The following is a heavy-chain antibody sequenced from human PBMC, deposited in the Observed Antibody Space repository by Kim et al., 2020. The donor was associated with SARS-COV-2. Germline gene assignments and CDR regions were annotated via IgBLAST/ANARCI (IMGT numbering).Heavy chain of an antibody. CDR1: GLTFSDYY. CDR2: ISSTGTAT. CDR3: ARESRGVVVTGPAY. D-gene: IGHD2-2*01. Sequence: GGYLRLSCAASGLTFSDYYMSWIRQAPGKGLEFVSFISSTGTATYYADSVKGRFTISRDNTNNSLYLQMNSLRAEDTAVYYCARESRGVVVTGPAYWGQGTLVTVSS. V-gene: IGHV3-11*01. J-gene: IGHJ4*02.